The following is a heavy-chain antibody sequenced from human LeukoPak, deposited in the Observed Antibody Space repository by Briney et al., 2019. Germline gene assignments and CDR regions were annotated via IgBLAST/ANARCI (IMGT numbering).Heavy chain of an antibody. CDR3: ARGPRAGYSSSRFDY. CDR2: INHSGST. J-gene: IGHJ4*02. V-gene: IGHV4-34*01. Sequence: GSLRLSCAASGFTFDDYGMSWVRQAPGKGLEWIGKINHSGSTNYNPSLKSRVTISVDTSKNQFSLKLSSVTAADTAVYYCARGPRAGYSSSRFDYWGQGTLVTVSS. CDR1: GFTFDDYG. D-gene: IGHD6-13*01.